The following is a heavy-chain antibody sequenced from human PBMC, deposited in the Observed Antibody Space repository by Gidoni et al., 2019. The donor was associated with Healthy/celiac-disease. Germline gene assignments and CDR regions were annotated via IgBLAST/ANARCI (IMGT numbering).Heavy chain of an antibody. CDR1: AASITRYY. D-gene: IGHD2-2*02. V-gene: IGHV4-59*08. J-gene: IGHJ3*02. CDR3: ARLGYCSSTSCYTGAFDI. CDR2: IYYSGST. Sequence: QVQLQASGPDLLKPSQPLSLTCTASAASITRYYWSWIRQPQGKGLEWIGYIYYSGSTNYNPSIKSRVTISVDTSKNQFSLKLSSVTAADTAVYYCARLGYCSSTSCYTGAFDIWGQGTMVTVSS.